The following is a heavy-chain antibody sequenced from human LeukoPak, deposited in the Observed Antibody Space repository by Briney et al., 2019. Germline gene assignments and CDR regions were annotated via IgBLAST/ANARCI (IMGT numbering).Heavy chain of an antibody. V-gene: IGHV5-51*01. D-gene: IGHD2-21*02. J-gene: IGHJ5*02. CDR2: IYPSDSDT. Sequence: GESLKISCKGSGYSFTSYWIGWVRQMPGKGLEWMGIIYPSDSDTRYNPSFQGQVTISADKSISTAYLQWSSLKASDTAMYYCARRLYGGDCYPNWFDPWGQGTLATVSS. CDR3: ARRLYGGDCYPNWFDP. CDR1: GYSFTSYW.